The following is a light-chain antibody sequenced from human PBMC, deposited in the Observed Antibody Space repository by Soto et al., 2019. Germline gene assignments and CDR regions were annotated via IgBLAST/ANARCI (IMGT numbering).Light chain of an antibody. J-gene: IGLJ3*02. V-gene: IGLV2-14*01. CDR3: SAYTTSSTHGV. CDR2: EVS. Sequence: QSALTQPASVSGSPGQSITISCTGTSSDVGGYNYVSWYQQHPGKAPKLMIYEVSNRPSGVSNRFSGAKSGNTASLTISGLPAEYEADYYCSAYTTSSTHGVFGGGTKLTVL. CDR1: SSDVGGYNY.